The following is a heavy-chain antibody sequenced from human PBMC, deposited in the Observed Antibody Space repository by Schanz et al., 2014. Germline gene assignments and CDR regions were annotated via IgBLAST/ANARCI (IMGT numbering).Heavy chain of an antibody. Sequence: QVQLVQSGPAVKKPGASMKVSCLASGYSFTEYFLHWVRQAPGQGLEWMGWINPNSGETNYEQKFKRTVTLTRDTSISTAFMELSGLTSDETATYFCARARYTGYECSGYWGQGTLLIVSS. CDR2: INPNSGET. J-gene: IGHJ4*02. CDR3: ARARYTGYECSGY. V-gene: IGHV1-2*02. CDR1: GYSFTEYF. D-gene: IGHD5-12*01.